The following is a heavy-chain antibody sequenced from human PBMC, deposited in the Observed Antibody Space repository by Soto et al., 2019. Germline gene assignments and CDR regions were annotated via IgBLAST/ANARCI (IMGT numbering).Heavy chain of an antibody. J-gene: IGHJ4*02. V-gene: IGHV4-59*12. D-gene: IGHD4-17*01. Sequence: PSETLSLTCTVSGGSISNYYWTWIRQPPGKGLEWIGYIYYSGSTNYNPSLKSRVTISVDTSKNQFSLKLSSVTAADTAVYYCARAMTTVTTIDYWGQGTLVTVSS. CDR1: GGSISNYY. CDR2: IYYSGST. CDR3: ARAMTTVTTIDY.